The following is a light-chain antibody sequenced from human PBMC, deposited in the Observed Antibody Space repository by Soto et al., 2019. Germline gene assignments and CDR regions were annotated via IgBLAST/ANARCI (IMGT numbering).Light chain of an antibody. CDR3: QQYNSYSEA. CDR2: AAS. V-gene: IGKV1-5*03. J-gene: IGKJ1*01. Sequence: DIQMPQSPSTLSGSVGDRVTITCRSSQTISSWLAWYQQKPGKAPELLIYAASTLKSGVPSRFSGSGSGTEFTLTISSLQSEDFATYYCQQYNSYSEAFGQGTKVDIK. CDR1: QTISSW.